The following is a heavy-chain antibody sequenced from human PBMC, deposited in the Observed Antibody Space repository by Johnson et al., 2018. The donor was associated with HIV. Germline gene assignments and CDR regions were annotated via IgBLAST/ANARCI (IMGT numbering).Heavy chain of an antibody. J-gene: IGHJ3*02. D-gene: IGHD1-26*01. Sequence: VQLVESGGGLVQPGRSLRLSCAASGFTFDDYAMHWVRQAPGKGLEWVSGISWNSGSIGYADSVKGRFTISRDNSKNTLNLQMNSLRADDTAVYYCAKAPGGGSRSLDAFDIWGQGTMVTVSS. CDR2: ISWNSGSI. V-gene: IGHV3-9*01. CDR3: AKAPGGGSRSLDAFDI. CDR1: GFTFDDYA.